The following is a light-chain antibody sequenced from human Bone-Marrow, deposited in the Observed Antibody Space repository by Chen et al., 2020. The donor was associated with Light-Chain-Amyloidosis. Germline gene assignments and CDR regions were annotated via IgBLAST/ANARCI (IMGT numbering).Light chain of an antibody. J-gene: IGLJ3*02. Sequence: SYVLTQPSSVSVAPGQTGTIACGGNNIGSTSVHWYQQTPGQAPLLVVYDDSDRPPGIPERLSGSNSGNTATLTISRVEAGDEADYYCQVWDRSSDRPVFGGGTKLTVL. V-gene: IGLV3-21*02. CDR1: NIGSTS. CDR3: QVWDRSSDRPV. CDR2: DDS.